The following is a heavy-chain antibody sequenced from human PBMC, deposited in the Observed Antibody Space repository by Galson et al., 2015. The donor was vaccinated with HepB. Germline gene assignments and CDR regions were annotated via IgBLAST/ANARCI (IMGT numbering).Heavy chain of an antibody. Sequence: SLRLSCAASGFTFSSYAMSWVRQAPGKGLEWVSAISGSGGSTYYADSVKGRFTISRDNSKNTLYLQMNSLRAEDTAVYYCAKITVVVPAAIGGFDPWGQGTLVTVSS. D-gene: IGHD2-2*02. CDR1: GFTFSSYA. J-gene: IGHJ5*02. CDR3: AKITVVVPAAIGGFDP. CDR2: ISGSGGST. V-gene: IGHV3-23*01.